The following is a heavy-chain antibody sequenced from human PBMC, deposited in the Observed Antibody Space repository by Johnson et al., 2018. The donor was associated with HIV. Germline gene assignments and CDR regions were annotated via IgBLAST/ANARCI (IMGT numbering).Heavy chain of an antibody. CDR3: AKDRPTIGYSGYDSPLPDAFDI. CDR1: GFTFDYHD. V-gene: IGHV3-20*04. J-gene: IGHJ3*02. D-gene: IGHD5-12*01. CDR2: INWNGGNT. Sequence: VQLVESGGGVARPGGSLRLSCAASGFTFDYHDMTWVRQVPGKGIEWVSGINWNGGNTGSAGSVKGRFPISRDNSKNTLYMQMNSLRAEDTAVYYCAKDRPTIGYSGYDSPLPDAFDIWGQGTMVTVSS.